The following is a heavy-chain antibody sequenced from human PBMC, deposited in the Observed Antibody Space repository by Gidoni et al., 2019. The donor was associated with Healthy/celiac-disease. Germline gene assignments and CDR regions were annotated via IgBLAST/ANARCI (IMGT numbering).Heavy chain of an antibody. Sequence: EVQLVQSGAEAQKPGESLKISCRGSVYSFTSYLLGWVRQVPGKGLEWMGIIYPGDSDTRYSPSFQGQVTISADKSISTAYLQWSSLKASDTAMYYCARHGYSSGWYGFDYWGQGTLVTVSS. CDR1: VYSFTSYL. CDR3: ARHGYSSGWYGFDY. CDR2: IYPGDSDT. V-gene: IGHV5-51*01. D-gene: IGHD6-19*01. J-gene: IGHJ4*02.